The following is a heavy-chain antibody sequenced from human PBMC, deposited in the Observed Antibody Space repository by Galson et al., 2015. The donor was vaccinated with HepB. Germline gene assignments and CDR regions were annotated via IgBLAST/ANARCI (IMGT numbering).Heavy chain of an antibody. J-gene: IGHJ6*03. CDR2: SRRSSGDI. CDR1: GFTLTTYN. D-gene: IGHD2-15*01. V-gene: IGHV3-21*06. CDR3: VRDAATYRGMGMNSQPSYMDV. Sequence: SLRLSCAASGFTLTTYNMDWVRQAPGKGLEWVAYSRRSSGDIFYSDSVKGRFTISRDNAKNSLFLQMNSLRADDTAVYYCVRDAATYRGMGMNSQPSYMDVWGKGTTVTVSS.